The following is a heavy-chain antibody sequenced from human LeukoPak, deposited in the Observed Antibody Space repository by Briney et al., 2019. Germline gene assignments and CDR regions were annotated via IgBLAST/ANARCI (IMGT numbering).Heavy chain of an antibody. V-gene: IGHV3-9*03. Sequence: GGSLRLSCAATGFTFDDYAMHWVRQAPGKGLEWVSGISWNSGSIGYADSVKGRFTISRDNAKNSLYLQMNSLRAEDMALYYCATDRGYSGTPIDSWGQGTLVTVSS. CDR2: ISWNSGSI. J-gene: IGHJ4*02. CDR1: GFTFDDYA. D-gene: IGHD5-12*01. CDR3: ATDRGYSGTPIDS.